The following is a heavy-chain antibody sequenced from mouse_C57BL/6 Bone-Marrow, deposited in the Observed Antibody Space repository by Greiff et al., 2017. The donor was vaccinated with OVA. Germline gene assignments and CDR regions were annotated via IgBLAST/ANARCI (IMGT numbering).Heavy chain of an antibody. CDR1: GFTFSDFY. J-gene: IGHJ3*01. D-gene: IGHD2-1*01. CDR3: SRDCGNRAWFAD. V-gene: IGHV7-1*01. Sequence: EVNLVESGGGLVQPGRSLRLSCATSGFTFSDFYMEWVRQAPGKGLEWIAASRNKANDYTTEYSVSVKGRFIVSRDTSQSVLYLQMNALRAEDTAIYYCSRDCGNRAWFADWGQGTLVTVSA. CDR2: SRNKANDYTT.